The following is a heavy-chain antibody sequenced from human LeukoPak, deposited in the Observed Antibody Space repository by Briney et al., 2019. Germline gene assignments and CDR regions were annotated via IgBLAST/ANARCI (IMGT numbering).Heavy chain of an antibody. Sequence: SETLSLTCGVYGGSFSGYSWSWIRQPPGKGLEWIGEINHSGSTNYNPSLKSRVTISVDTSKNQFSLKLSSVTAADTAVYYCARGVLRFLEWLSPSYYYYMDVWGKGTTVTVSS. D-gene: IGHD3-3*01. CDR3: ARGVLRFLEWLSPSYYYYMDV. CDR1: GGSFSGYS. CDR2: INHSGST. V-gene: IGHV4-34*01. J-gene: IGHJ6*03.